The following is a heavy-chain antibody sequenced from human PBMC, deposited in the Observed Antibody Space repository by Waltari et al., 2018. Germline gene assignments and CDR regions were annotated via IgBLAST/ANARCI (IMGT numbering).Heavy chain of an antibody. V-gene: IGHV3-30*02. CDR3: VKDSPALDH. Sequence: QVRLVESGGGVVQPGGSLILSCVASGFTFSSNGMHWVRQAQGKGPEWVAVLQKGERKKFYTDSVNGRFTISRDNSKNTLYLQMDSLRVEDTAVYYCVKDSPALDHWGQGTLLTVSS. CDR1: GFTFSSNG. D-gene: IGHD6-25*01. J-gene: IGHJ4*02. CDR2: LQKGERKK.